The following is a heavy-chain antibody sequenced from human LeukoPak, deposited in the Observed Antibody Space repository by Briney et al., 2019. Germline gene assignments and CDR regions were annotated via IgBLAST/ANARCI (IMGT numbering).Heavy chain of an antibody. J-gene: IGHJ6*02. CDR3: GANLGFNSGRSAYYYYGLDV. V-gene: IGHV1-58*02. CDR1: GFTFTSSA. Sequence: SVKVSCKASGFTFTSSAMQWVRQARGQRLEWIGWIVVGSGNTNYAQKFQERVTITRDMSTSTAYMELSSLRSEDTAVYYCGANLGFNSGRSAYYYYGLDVWGQGTTVTVSS. D-gene: IGHD6-19*01. CDR2: IVVGSGNT.